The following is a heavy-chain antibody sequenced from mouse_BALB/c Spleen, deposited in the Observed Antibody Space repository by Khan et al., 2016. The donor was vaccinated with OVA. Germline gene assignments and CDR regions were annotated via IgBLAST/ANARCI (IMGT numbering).Heavy chain of an antibody. V-gene: IGHV5-6-3*01. J-gene: IGHJ2*01. CDR1: RFTFSSYG. Sequence: EVQLLEPGGGIVQPGGSLKLSCAASRFTFSSYGMSSVRQTPDKRLELVASIDSNGGTTDYPDSVKCRFTISGDNAKNALYLHMRSLKSEDTAMFYCARSANWGQGTTLTVSS. CDR3: ARSAN. CDR2: IDSNGGTT.